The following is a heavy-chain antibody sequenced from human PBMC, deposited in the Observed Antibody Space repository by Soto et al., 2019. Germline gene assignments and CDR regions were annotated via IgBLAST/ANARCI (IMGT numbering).Heavy chain of an antibody. V-gene: IGHV1-18*01. D-gene: IGHD2-15*01. Sequence: QVQLVQSGGEVKKPGASVKVSCKASDYTFANYGISWVRQAPGQGPEWMGWISGYNGNTNYAQKFQGRLTMTTDTSTSTAYMEFRSLGSDDTAVYYCARDCNGGRCYPMYWGQGTLVTVSS. CDR1: DYTFANYG. CDR3: ARDCNGGRCYPMY. J-gene: IGHJ4*02. CDR2: ISGYNGNT.